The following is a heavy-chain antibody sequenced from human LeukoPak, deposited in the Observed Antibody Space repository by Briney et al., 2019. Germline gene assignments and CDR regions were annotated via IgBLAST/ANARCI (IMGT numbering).Heavy chain of an antibody. V-gene: IGHV4-59*01. J-gene: IGHJ5*02. Sequence: KPSETLSLTCTVSGGSISSYYWSWIRQPPGKGLEWIGYIYYSGSTNYNPSLKSRVTISVDTSKNQFSLKLSSVTAADTAVYYCARLPTTSAWFDPWGQGTLVTVSS. CDR3: ARLPTTSAWFDP. CDR1: GGSISSYY. CDR2: IYYSGST. D-gene: IGHD1-1*01.